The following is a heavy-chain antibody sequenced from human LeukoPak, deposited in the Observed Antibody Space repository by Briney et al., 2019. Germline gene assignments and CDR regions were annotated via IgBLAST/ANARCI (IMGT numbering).Heavy chain of an antibody. CDR1: GFTFSRYA. CDR3: VKDPRHCSGGSCYSQPPLFDY. V-gene: IGHV3-64D*06. CDR2: ISSNGGST. D-gene: IGHD2-15*01. J-gene: IGHJ4*02. Sequence: GGSLRLSCAVSGFTFSRYAMSWVRQAPGKGLEYVSAISSNGGSTYYADSVKGRFTISRDNSKNTLYLQMSSLRAEDTAVYYCVKDPRHCSGGSCYSQPPLFDYWGQGTLVTVSS.